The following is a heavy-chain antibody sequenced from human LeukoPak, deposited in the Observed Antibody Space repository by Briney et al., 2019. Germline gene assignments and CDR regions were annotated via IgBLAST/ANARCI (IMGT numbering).Heavy chain of an antibody. CDR2: ISPNNGVT. CDR3: ARDPGRGKYYYYMDV. D-gene: IGHD3-10*01. CDR1: GYTFTGYY. J-gene: IGHJ6*03. Sequence: ASVKVSCKASGYTFTGYYMHWVRQAPGQGLEWMGWISPNNGVTNYAQKFQGRVTMTRDTSISTAYMELNRLKSDDTAVYYCARDPGRGKYYYYMDVWGKGTTVTISS. V-gene: IGHV1-2*02.